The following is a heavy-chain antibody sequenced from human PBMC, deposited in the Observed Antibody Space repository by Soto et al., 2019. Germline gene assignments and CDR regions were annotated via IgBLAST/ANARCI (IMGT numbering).Heavy chain of an antibody. Sequence: SVKVSCKASGGTFSSYAISWVRQAPGQGLEWMGGIIPIFGTANYAQKFQGRVTITADKSTSTAYMELSSLRSEDTAVYYCARAPSSLGVVITYYFDYWGQGTLVTVSS. CDR3: ARAPSSLGVVITYYFDY. J-gene: IGHJ4*02. V-gene: IGHV1-69*06. CDR2: IIPIFGTA. CDR1: GGTFSSYA. D-gene: IGHD3-3*01.